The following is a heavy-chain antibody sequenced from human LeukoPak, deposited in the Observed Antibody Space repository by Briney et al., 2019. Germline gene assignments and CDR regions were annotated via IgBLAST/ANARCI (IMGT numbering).Heavy chain of an antibody. CDR3: ARRNNFAFDI. CDR2: ISSSGTTI. V-gene: IGHV3-48*02. Sequence: GGSLRPSCAASAFTFSNFSMKWVRQSPGKGREWVSYISSSGTTIHYADSVKGRFTISRDNAKNSLYLQMNSLRDHDTAVYYFARRNNFAFDIWGQGTMVTVSS. D-gene: IGHD1-20*01. J-gene: IGHJ3*02. CDR1: AFTFSNFS.